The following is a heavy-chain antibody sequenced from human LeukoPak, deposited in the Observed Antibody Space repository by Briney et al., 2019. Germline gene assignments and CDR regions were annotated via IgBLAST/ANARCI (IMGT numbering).Heavy chain of an antibody. CDR2: IRSKIYGGTP. CDR1: GLAFSNAW. Sequence: PGGSLRLPCAASGLAFSNAWLTWVRQAPGKGLEWVGFIRSKIYGGTPEYAASVKGRFTISRDDSKGIAYLQMNSLKTEDTAVYYCTRDQTPYYWGQGTLVTVSS. J-gene: IGHJ4*02. CDR3: TRDQTPYY. V-gene: IGHV3-49*04.